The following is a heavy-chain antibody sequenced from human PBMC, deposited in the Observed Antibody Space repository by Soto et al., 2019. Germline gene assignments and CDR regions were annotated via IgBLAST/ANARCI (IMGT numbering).Heavy chain of an antibody. Sequence: EVQLEESGGTLVQPGGSLRLSCAASGFTFSNYWMSWVRQAPGKGLERVANINRDGSEKYYGDSVRGRFTISRDNPKSSLYLQMTSLSVDDTARYYCARAGVSYGLDFCGQGTLVTVSS. CDR2: INRDGSEK. J-gene: IGHJ4*02. D-gene: IGHD3-3*01. CDR1: GFTFSNYW. V-gene: IGHV3-7*01. CDR3: ARAGVSYGLDF.